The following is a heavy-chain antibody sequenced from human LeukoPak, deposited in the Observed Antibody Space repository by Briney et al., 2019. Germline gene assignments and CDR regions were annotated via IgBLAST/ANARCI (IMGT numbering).Heavy chain of an antibody. CDR1: GYSFTSYW. CDR2: IYPGDSDT. Sequence: GESLLISCKGSGYSFTSYWIGWVRQMPGKGLEWMGIIYPGDSDTRYSPSFQGQVTISADKSISTAYLQWSSLKASDTAMYYCARTSQVEYGGKPLDYWGQGTLVTVSS. J-gene: IGHJ4*02. D-gene: IGHD4-23*01. V-gene: IGHV5-51*01. CDR3: ARTSQVEYGGKPLDY.